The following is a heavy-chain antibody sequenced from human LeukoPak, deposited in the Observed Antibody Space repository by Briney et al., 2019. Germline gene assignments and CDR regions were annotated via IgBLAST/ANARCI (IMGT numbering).Heavy chain of an antibody. CDR1: GGSISSGGYY. V-gene: IGHV4-31*03. Sequence: SETLSLTCTVSGGSISSGGYYWSWICQHPGKGLEWIGYIYYSGSTYYNPSLKSRVTISVDTSKNQFSLKLSSVTAADTAVYYCARDPHYDHLYGMDVWGQGTTVTVSS. CDR3: ARDPHYDHLYGMDV. D-gene: IGHD5-12*01. CDR2: IYYSGST. J-gene: IGHJ6*02.